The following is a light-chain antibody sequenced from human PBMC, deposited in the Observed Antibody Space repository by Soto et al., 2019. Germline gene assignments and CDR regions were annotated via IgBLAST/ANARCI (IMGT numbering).Light chain of an antibody. V-gene: IGLV2-14*01. CDR1: SSDVGGYNY. Sequence: TLPTCVSGSPGQSIPLSCTGTSSDVGGYNYVSWYHQHPGKAPKLMIYEVTNRPSGVSNRFYGSKSGNTASLTISGLQAEDEADYYCSSYTSRSTLVFGTGTKV. CDR2: EVT. J-gene: IGLJ1*01. CDR3: SSYTSRSTLV.